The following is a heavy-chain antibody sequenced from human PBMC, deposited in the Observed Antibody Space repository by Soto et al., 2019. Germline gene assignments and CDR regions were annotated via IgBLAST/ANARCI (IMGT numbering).Heavy chain of an antibody. CDR3: ARDYPRGGYNHY. CDR2: ISAYNGNT. Sequence: QVQLVQSGAEVKKPGASVKVSCKASGYTFTSYGISWVRQAPGQGLEWMGWISAYNGNTNYAQKLQGXVXXXTXPSPSTAYMELRSLRSDDTAVYYCARDYPRGGYNHYWGQGTLVTVSS. V-gene: IGHV1-18*01. D-gene: IGHD6-25*01. CDR1: GYTFTSYG. J-gene: IGHJ4*02.